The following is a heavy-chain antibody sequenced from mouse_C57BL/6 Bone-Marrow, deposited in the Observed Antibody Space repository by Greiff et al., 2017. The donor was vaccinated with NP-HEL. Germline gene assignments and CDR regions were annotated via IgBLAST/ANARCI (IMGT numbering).Heavy chain of an antibody. Sequence: EVQLQQSGPVLVKPGASVKMSCKASGYTFTDYYMNWVKQSHGKSLEWIGVINPYNGGTSYNQKFKGKATLTVDKSSSTAYMELNILTSEDSAVYYCARDYYGSSYGEFAYWGQGTLVTVSA. J-gene: IGHJ3*01. CDR3: ARDYYGSSYGEFAY. V-gene: IGHV1-19*01. CDR2: INPYNGGT. CDR1: GYTFTDYY. D-gene: IGHD1-1*01.